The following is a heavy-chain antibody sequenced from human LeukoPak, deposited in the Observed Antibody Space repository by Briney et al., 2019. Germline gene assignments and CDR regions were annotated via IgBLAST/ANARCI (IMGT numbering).Heavy chain of an antibody. CDR1: GFTFSSFA. V-gene: IGHV3-23*01. CDR3: AKHSWNGYYCGYFDY. Sequence: GGSLRLSCAASGFTFSSFAMSWVRQAPGKGLEWVSGISGSGGNAYYADSVKGRFTISRDNSKHTLHVQMNSLRAEDTAVYYCAKHSWNGYYCGYFDYWGQGTLVTVA. D-gene: IGHD3-3*01. J-gene: IGHJ4*02. CDR2: ISGSGGNA.